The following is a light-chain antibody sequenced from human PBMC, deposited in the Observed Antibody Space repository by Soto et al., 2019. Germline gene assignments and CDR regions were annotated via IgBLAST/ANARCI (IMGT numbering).Light chain of an antibody. J-gene: IGLJ3*02. CDR3: TSYTSSKTVV. CDR1: TTDVGGYNY. V-gene: IGLV2-14*01. Sequence: QSVLTQPASVSGSPGQSITISCTGSTTDVGGYNYVSWYQHHPGKAPKLIIYDVSHRPSGVSNRFSGSKSGNTASLTISGLQTEDEADYYCTSYTSSKTVVFGGGTKVTVL. CDR2: DVS.